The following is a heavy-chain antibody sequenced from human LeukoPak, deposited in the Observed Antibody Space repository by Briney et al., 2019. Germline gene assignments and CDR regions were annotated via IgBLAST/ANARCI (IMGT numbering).Heavy chain of an antibody. CDR3: ARRPPYCSGGSCFYYFDY. Sequence: RGESLKISCKGSGYSFTSYWIGWVRQMPGKGLEWMGIVYPGDSDTRYSPSFQGQVTISADKSISTAYLQWSSLKASDTAMYYCARRPPYCSGGSCFYYFDYWGQGTLVTVSS. CDR2: VYPGDSDT. J-gene: IGHJ4*02. V-gene: IGHV5-51*01. D-gene: IGHD2-15*01. CDR1: GYSFTSYW.